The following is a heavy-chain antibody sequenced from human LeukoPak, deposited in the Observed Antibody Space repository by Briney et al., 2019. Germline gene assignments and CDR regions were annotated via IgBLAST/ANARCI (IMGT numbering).Heavy chain of an antibody. Sequence: GGSLRLSCTASGFTFGDYAMSWVRQAPGKGLEWVGFIRSKAYGGTTEYAASVKGRFTISRDDSKSIAYLQMISLKTEDTAVYYCTRDASGSLIDYWGQGTLVTVSS. V-gene: IGHV3-49*04. CDR1: GFTFGDYA. CDR2: IRSKAYGGTT. D-gene: IGHD1-26*01. J-gene: IGHJ4*02. CDR3: TRDASGSLIDY.